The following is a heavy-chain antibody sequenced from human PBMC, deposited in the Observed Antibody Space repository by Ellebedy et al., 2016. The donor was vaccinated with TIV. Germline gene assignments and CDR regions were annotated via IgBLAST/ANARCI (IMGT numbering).Heavy chain of an antibody. J-gene: IGHJ6*02. D-gene: IGHD3/OR15-3a*01. CDR1: GYSFTSYW. V-gene: IGHV5-51*01. CDR3: ARGLVGANYYYGMDV. CDR2: IYPGDSDT. Sequence: GESLKISCKGSGYSFTSYWIGWVRQMPGKGLEWMGFIYPGDSDTRDSPSFQGQVTISADKSISTAYLQWSSLKASDTAMYYCARGLVGANYYYGMDVWGQGTTVTVSS.